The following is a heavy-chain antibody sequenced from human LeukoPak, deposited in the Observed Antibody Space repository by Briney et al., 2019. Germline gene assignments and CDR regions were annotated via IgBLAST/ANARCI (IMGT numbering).Heavy chain of an antibody. CDR3: ARGAARRLDY. V-gene: IGHV6-1*01. CDR1: GDSVSSNIAA. CDR2: TYYRSKWYT. D-gene: IGHD6-6*01. J-gene: IGHJ4*02. Sequence: SQTLSLTCAISGDSVSSNIAAWNWIRQSPSRGLEWLGRTYYRSKWYTGYAGSVKSRITINPDTSKNQFSLQLNSVTPEDTAVYYCARGAARRLDYWGQGTLVTVSS.